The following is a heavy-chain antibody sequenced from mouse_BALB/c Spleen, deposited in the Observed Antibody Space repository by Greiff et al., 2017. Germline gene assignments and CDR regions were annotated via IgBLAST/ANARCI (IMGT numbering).Heavy chain of an antibody. J-gene: IGHJ3*01. D-gene: IGHD2-4*01. CDR3: ARKGDYDWFAY. Sequence: EVQRVESGGGLVKPGGSLKLSCAASGFTFSSYAMSWVRQSPEKRLEWVAEISSGGSYTYYPDTVTGRFTISRDNAKNTLYLEMSSLRSEDTAMYYCARKGDYDWFAYWGQGTLVTVSA. CDR1: GFTFSSYA. V-gene: IGHV5-9-4*01. CDR2: ISSGGSYT.